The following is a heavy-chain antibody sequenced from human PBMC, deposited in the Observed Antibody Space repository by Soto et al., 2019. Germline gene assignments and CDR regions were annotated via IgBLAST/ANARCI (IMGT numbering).Heavy chain of an antibody. Sequence: QVQLQESGPGLVKPSETLSLTCTVSGCSLSTYYWSWMRQPPGKGLEWIGYIYYSGSTNYNHSLESGVTISVDTSTSQFSLKLSSVTAADTAVYYCARHGSGRCFVFYVWGQGTTVTVSS. J-gene: IGHJ6*02. D-gene: IGHD3-10*01. V-gene: IGHV4-59*08. CDR1: GCSLSTYY. CDR2: IYYSGST. CDR3: ARHGSGRCFVFYV.